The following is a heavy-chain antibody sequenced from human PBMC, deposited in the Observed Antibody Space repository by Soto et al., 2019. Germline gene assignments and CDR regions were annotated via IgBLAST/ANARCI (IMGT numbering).Heavy chain of an antibody. J-gene: IGHJ4*02. CDR2: ISSSTSNI. CDR1: GFTFSSYN. Sequence: EVQLVESGGGLVQPGGSLRLSCAASGFTFSSYNMNWVRQAPGKGLEWVSYISSSTSNIYYADSVKGRFTISRDNAKNSLYLQMNSMRDEDTAVYYCARVQNDYGDQVDYWGRGTLVTVSS. D-gene: IGHD4-17*01. V-gene: IGHV3-48*02. CDR3: ARVQNDYGDQVDY.